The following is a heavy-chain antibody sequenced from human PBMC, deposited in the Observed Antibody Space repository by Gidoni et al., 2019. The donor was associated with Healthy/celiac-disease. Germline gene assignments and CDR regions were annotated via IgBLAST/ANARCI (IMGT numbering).Heavy chain of an antibody. CDR3: AKRVTRYYDSGGYSDY. J-gene: IGHJ4*02. CDR1: GFTFSSYA. Sequence: EVQLLESGGGLVQPGGSLRISCAASGFTFSSYARSWVRQAPGKGLGGVSAISGGGGSKYNANSVRGGLTISRDNPKNTLYLKMNGRRARDTAVYYCAKRVTRYYDSGGYSDYWGRGPRVTVS. V-gene: IGHV3-23*01. D-gene: IGHD3-22*01. CDR2: ISGGGGSK.